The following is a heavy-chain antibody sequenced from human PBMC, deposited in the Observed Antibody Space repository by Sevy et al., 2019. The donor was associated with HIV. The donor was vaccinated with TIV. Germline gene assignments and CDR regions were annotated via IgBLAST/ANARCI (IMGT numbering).Heavy chain of an antibody. J-gene: IGHJ4*02. CDR3: VGADRPNQGDF. CDR1: GFTVSRNF. CDR2: IYSDGTT. Sequence: GGSLRLSCAASGFTVSRNFMSWIRQAPGKGLEWVSMIYSDGTTFYAGSVKGRFTISRDNSRNTLYLQMNAPRAEDTAGWYSVGADRPNQGDFWGQGTLVTVSS. V-gene: IGHV3-53*01. D-gene: IGHD1-26*01.